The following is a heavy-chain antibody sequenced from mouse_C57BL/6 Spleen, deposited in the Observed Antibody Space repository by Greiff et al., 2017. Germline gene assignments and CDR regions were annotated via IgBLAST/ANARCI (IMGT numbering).Heavy chain of an antibody. D-gene: IGHD2-3*01. CDR2: SRNKANDYTT. CDR3: ARAPCDGYSPSYWYFDV. Sequence: EVMLVESGGGLVQSGRSLRLSCATSGFTFSDFYMEWVRQAPGKGLEWIAASRNKANDYTTEYSASVKGRFIVSRDTSQSILYLQMNALRAEDTAIYYCARAPCDGYSPSYWYFDVWGTGTTVTVSS. V-gene: IGHV7-1*01. J-gene: IGHJ1*03. CDR1: GFTFSDFY.